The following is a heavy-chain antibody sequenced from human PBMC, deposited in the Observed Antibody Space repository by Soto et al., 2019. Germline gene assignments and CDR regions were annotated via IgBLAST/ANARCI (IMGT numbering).Heavy chain of an antibody. Sequence: GGSLRLSCAASGFTFSGSAMHWVRQASGKGLEWVGRIRSKANSYATAYAASVKGRFTISRDDSKNTAYLQMNSLKTEDTAVYYCTRRNSYYYGSTGSDYGMDVWGQGTTVAVSS. D-gene: IGHD3-22*01. CDR1: GFTFSGSA. J-gene: IGHJ6*02. CDR2: IRSKANSYAT. CDR3: TRRNSYYYGSTGSDYGMDV. V-gene: IGHV3-73*01.